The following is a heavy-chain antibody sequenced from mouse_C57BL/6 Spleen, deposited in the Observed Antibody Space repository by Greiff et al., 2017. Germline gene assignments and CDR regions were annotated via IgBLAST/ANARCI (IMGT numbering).Heavy chain of an antibody. CDR3: TRLGYYGSSYGDY. Sequence: VQLVESGAELVRPGASVTLSCKASGYTFTDYEMHWVKQTPVHGLEWIGAIDPETGGTAYNQKFKGKAILTADKSSSTAYMELRSLTSEDSAVYYCTRLGYYGSSYGDYWGQGTTLTVSS. D-gene: IGHD1-1*01. J-gene: IGHJ2*01. CDR2: IDPETGGT. CDR1: GYTFTDYE. V-gene: IGHV1-15*01.